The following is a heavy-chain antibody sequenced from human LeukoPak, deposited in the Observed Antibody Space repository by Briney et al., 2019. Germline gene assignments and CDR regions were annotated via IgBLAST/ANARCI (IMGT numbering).Heavy chain of an antibody. CDR1: GGPISSHY. J-gene: IGHJ4*02. Sequence: PSETLSLTCTVSGGPISSHYWSWIRQPPGKGLEWIGYIYYSGSTNYNPSLKSRVTISVDTSKNQFSLKLSSVTAADTAAYYCARDDGSRLFDYWGQGTLVTVSS. CDR2: IYYSGST. V-gene: IGHV4-59*11. D-gene: IGHD2-15*01. CDR3: ARDDGSRLFDY.